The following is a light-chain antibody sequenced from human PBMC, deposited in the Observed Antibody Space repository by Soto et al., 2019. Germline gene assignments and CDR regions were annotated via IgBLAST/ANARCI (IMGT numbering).Light chain of an antibody. CDR3: EQLNSYPLT. CDR2: SAS. V-gene: IGKV1-9*01. CDR1: KGISTY. J-gene: IGKJ4*01. Sequence: IQLTQSPSSLSASVGDRVTITCRASKGISTYLAWYQETPGKAPKLLISSASTLQSGVPSRFSGSGSGTDFTLTISSLQPEDSAIYYCEQLNSYPLTFGGGTKVEI.